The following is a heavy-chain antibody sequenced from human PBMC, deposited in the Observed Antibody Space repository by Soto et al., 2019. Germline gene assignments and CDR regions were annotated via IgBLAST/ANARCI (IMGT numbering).Heavy chain of an antibody. Sequence: QVQLQESGPGLVKPSGTLSLTCAVSGGSISSSNWWTWVRQPPGKGLEWIGEIYHSESTNYNPSLKGRVTISVDKSKNQFSLKLTSVTAADTAVYYCARKSTLNWNYDDWGQGTLVTVSS. J-gene: IGHJ4*02. CDR2: IYHSEST. CDR1: GGSISSSNW. CDR3: ARKSTLNWNYDD. V-gene: IGHV4-4*02. D-gene: IGHD1-7*01.